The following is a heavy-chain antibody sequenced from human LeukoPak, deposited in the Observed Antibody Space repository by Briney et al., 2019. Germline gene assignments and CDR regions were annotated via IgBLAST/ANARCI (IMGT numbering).Heavy chain of an antibody. Sequence: SSETLSITCTVSGGSISSSSYYWGWIRQPPGKGLEWIGSIYYRGSTYYNPSLKSQVTISVDTSKNQFSLKLSSVTAADTAVYYCARRRYYDSSGTAVYYFDYWGQGTLVTVSS. J-gene: IGHJ4*02. CDR2: IYYRGST. CDR1: GGSISSSSYY. V-gene: IGHV4-39*01. D-gene: IGHD3-22*01. CDR3: ARRRYYDSSGTAVYYFDY.